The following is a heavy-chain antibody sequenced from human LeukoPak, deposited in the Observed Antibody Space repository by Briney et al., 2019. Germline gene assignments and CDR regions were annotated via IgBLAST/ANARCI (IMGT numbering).Heavy chain of an antibody. V-gene: IGHV3-74*01. D-gene: IGHD3-10*01. CDR3: ARETGDNCFDP. J-gene: IGHJ5*02. Sequence: GGSLRLSCAASGFTFSNYWMHWVRLAPGKGLVWVSRINIDGSSTSFADSVKGRFTISRDNAKNTLYLQMNSLRAEDTAVYYCARETGDNCFDPWGQGTLVTVSS. CDR2: INIDGSST. CDR1: GFTFSNYW.